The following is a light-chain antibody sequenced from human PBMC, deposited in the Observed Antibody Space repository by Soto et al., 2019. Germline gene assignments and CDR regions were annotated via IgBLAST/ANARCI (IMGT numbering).Light chain of an antibody. Sequence: DIQMTQSPSSLSASVGDRVTISCRASQSINNYLNWYQQKPGKAPKLLIYGASSLQRGVPARFSASGSGTEFTLTISSLQSEDFAVYYCQQFNYWPPITFGQGTRLEIK. CDR1: QSINNY. CDR3: QQFNYWPPIT. V-gene: IGKV1-39*01. J-gene: IGKJ5*01. CDR2: GAS.